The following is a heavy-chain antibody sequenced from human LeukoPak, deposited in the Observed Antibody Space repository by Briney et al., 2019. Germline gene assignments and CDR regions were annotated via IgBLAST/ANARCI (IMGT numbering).Heavy chain of an antibody. Sequence: SETLSLTCAVSGGSISSSNWWSWVRQPPGKGLEWIGQIYHSGSTNYNPSLKSRVTISVDTSKNQFSLKLSSVTAADTAVYYCARGVGWYFDLWGRGTLVTVSS. V-gene: IGHV4-4*02. CDR2: IYHSGST. CDR3: ARGVGWYFDL. CDR1: GGSISSSNW. D-gene: IGHD2-2*01. J-gene: IGHJ2*01.